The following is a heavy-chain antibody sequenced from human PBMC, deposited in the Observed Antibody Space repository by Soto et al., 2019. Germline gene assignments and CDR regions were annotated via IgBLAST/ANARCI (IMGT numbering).Heavy chain of an antibody. D-gene: IGHD2-15*01. Sequence: QVQLVQSGAEEKKPGASVKVSCKASGYTFTSYAMHWVRQAPGQRLEWMGWINAGNGNTKHSQKLQARVTITTDTTASTAQMELTSLRSEDTAESYCETDVAAADYWGQGTLVTVSS. CDR1: GYTFTSYA. CDR2: INAGNGNT. J-gene: IGHJ4*02. V-gene: IGHV1-3*05. CDR3: ETDVAAADY.